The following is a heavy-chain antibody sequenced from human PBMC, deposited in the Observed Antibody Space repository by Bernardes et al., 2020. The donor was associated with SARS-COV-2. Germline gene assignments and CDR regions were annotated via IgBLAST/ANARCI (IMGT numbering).Heavy chain of an antibody. Sequence: GGSLRLSCAASGFAFSDFAMHWVRQAPGKGLEWVAIISYEGRTEYNADSVKGRFTISRDNSKDTISLQMSSLRAEDTAVYYCARETLDSTSSFFDYWGQGTLVTVSS. CDR2: ISYEGRTE. V-gene: IGHV3-30*03. D-gene: IGHD6-6*01. CDR1: GFAFSDFA. J-gene: IGHJ4*02. CDR3: ARETLDSTSSFFDY.